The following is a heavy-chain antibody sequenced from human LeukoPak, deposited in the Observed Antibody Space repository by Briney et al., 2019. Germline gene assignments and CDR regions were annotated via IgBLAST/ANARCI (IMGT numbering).Heavy chain of an antibody. CDR1: GGTFISYA. V-gene: IGHV1-69*13. J-gene: IGHJ6*04. CDR3: ARGLVRRLAAVAGTFEFRYYYYGMDV. D-gene: IGHD6-19*01. Sequence: ASVKVSCKASGGTFISYAISWVRQAPGQGLEWMGGIIPIFGTANYAQKFQGRVTITADESTSTAYMELSSLRSEDTAVYYCARGLVRRLAAVAGTFEFRYYYYGMDVWGKGTTVTVSS. CDR2: IIPIFGTA.